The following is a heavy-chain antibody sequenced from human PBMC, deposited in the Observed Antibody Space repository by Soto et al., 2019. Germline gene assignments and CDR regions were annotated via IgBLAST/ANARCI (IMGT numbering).Heavy chain of an antibody. CDR2: IYHSGST. Sequence: SETLSLTCTVSNGSISSAIYYWGWIRQPPGKGLEWIGSIYHSGSTYYNPSLQSRVTISVDTSKNQFSLKLSSVTAADTAVYYCARAGFIIKYYYYGMDVWGQGTTVTVSS. V-gene: IGHV4-39*07. D-gene: IGHD3-16*02. J-gene: IGHJ6*02. CDR3: ARAGFIIKYYYYGMDV. CDR1: NGSISSAIYY.